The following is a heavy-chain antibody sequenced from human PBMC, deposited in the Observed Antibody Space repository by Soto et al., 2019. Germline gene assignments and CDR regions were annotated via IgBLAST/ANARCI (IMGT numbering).Heavy chain of an antibody. J-gene: IGHJ6*02. CDR2: IDPSDSYT. CDR3: ARQGIKYCTNGVCYYYYGMDV. V-gene: IGHV5-10-1*01. D-gene: IGHD2-8*01. Sequence: GESLRISCKGSGYSFTSYWISWVRQMPGKGLEWMGRIDPSDSYTNYSPSFQGHVTISADKSISTACLQWSSLKASDTAMYYCARQGIKYCTNGVCYYYYGMDVWGQGTTVTVSS. CDR1: GYSFTSYW.